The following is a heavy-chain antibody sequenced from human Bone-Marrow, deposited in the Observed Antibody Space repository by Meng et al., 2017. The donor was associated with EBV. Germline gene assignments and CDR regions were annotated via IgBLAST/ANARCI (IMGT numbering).Heavy chain of an antibody. Sequence: LCCAASGFTFSDYYLSWIRQAAGRGLEWVSYISSSGSTIKYADSVKGRFTISRDNAKNSLYLQMNSLRAEDTAVYYCARDLNANSLDPWGQGTLVTVSS. J-gene: IGHJ5*02. CDR1: GFTFSDYY. CDR2: ISSSGSTI. V-gene: IGHV3-11*01. D-gene: IGHD4-23*01. CDR3: ARDLNANSLDP.